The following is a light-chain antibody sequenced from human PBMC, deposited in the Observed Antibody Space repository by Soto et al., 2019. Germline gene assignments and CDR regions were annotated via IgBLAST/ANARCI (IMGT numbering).Light chain of an antibody. V-gene: IGKV1-12*01. CDR2: AAS. J-gene: IGKJ1*01. CDR1: HGISSW. Sequence: DIHITNSPSSASASVGDRVTITCRASHGISSWLAWYQQKPGKAPKLLIYAASRLQSGVPSRFSGRGSCTDFTLTISSLQPEDFAPYYCLQDYDYPRTFGQGTNVDIK. CDR3: LQDYDYPRT.